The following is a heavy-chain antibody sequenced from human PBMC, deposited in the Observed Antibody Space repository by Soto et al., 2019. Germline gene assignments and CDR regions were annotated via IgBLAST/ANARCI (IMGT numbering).Heavy chain of an antibody. Sequence: EVQLLESGGGLVQPGGSLRISCAASGFDFSNYGMSWVRQAPGKGLEWVSAISGTAHASYYAASVKGRFTISRDNSKNTLYLHISSLRVEDTAVYFCVKDAPQPFSDWGQGTLVTVSS. CDR2: ISGTAHAS. CDR1: GFDFSNYG. CDR3: VKDAPQPFSD. D-gene: IGHD3-3*02. J-gene: IGHJ4*02. V-gene: IGHV3-23*01.